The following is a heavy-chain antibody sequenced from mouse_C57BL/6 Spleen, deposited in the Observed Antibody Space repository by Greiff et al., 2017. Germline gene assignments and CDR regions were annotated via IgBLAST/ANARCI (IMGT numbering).Heavy chain of an antibody. CDR3: ARKGYYGSPPGY. Sequence: QVQLQQPGAELVRPGTSVKLSCKASGYTFTSYWMHWVKQRPGQGLEWIGVIDPSDSYTNYNQKFKGKATLTVDKSSSTAYMQLRSLTSEDSAVYYCARKGYYGSPPGYWGNGTTLTVSS. J-gene: IGHJ2*01. CDR1: GYTFTSYW. V-gene: IGHV1-59*01. D-gene: IGHD1-1*01. CDR2: IDPSDSYT.